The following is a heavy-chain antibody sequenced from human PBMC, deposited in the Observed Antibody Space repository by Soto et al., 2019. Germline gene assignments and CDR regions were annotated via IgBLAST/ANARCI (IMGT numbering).Heavy chain of an antibody. CDR1: GFTFRTYW. V-gene: IGHV3-7*05. D-gene: IGHD5-18*01. Sequence: EVQLVESGGGLVQPGGSLRLSCGASGFTFRTYWLSWVRQVPGKGLEWVANINQDGSEKNYVDSVKGRFTISRDNAKNSLHIQMSSLRAEDTALYYCARDGSTSWYSYDYHGMDVWGQGNTVTVSS. J-gene: IGHJ6*02. CDR3: ARDGSTSWYSYDYHGMDV. CDR2: INQDGSEK.